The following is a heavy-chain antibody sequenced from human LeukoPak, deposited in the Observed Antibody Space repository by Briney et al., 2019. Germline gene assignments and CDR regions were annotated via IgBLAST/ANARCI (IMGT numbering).Heavy chain of an antibody. CDR1: GGSISSYY. V-gene: IGHV4-4*07. CDR2: IYTSGSI. Sequence: PSETLSLTCTVSGGSISSYYWSWIRQPAGKGLEWIGRIYTSGSINYNPSLKSRVTMSVDTSKNQFSLKLNSVTAADTAVYYCARDGRAYGSGSYYYFDYWGQGTLVTVSS. J-gene: IGHJ4*02. CDR3: ARDGRAYGSGSYYYFDY. D-gene: IGHD3-10*01.